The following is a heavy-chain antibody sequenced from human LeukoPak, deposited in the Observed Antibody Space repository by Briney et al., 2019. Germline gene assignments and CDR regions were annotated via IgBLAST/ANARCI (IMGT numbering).Heavy chain of an antibody. V-gene: IGHV3-30-3*01. D-gene: IGHD3-22*01. CDR1: GFTFSTYA. Sequence: GRSLRLSCAASGFTFSTYAMHWVRQAPGKGLEWVAVISYDGSNKYYAHSVKGRFTISRDNSDNTLYLQMNSLRAEDTAVYYCARTPYYDSSGYAFDYWGQGTLVTVSS. CDR3: ARTPYYDSSGYAFDY. CDR2: ISYDGSNK. J-gene: IGHJ4*02.